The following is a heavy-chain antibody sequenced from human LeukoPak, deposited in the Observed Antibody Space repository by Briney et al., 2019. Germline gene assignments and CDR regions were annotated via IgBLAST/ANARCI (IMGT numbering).Heavy chain of an antibody. J-gene: IGHJ4*02. CDR2: ILDTGRVV. D-gene: IGHD3-22*01. Sequence: GGSLRLSCAASGFTFSTYEMNWVRQAPGKGLQWVSSILDTGRVVNYADSVKGRFSISRDNAKNSLYLQMNSLRGKDTAVYYCVRWGVDYDSSDYYPGFDSWGLGTLVTVSS. V-gene: IGHV3-48*03. CDR1: GFTFSTYE. CDR3: VRWGVDYDSSDYYPGFDS.